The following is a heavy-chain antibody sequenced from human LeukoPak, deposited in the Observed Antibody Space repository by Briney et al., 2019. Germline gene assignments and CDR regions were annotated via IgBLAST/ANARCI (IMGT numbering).Heavy chain of an antibody. V-gene: IGHV3-73*01. Sequence: PGGSLRLSCAASGFTFSGSAMHWVRQASGKGLEWVGRIRSKTNSYATAYAASVKGRFTISRDDSKNTAYLQMNSLKTEDTAVYYCTTTSPTFDYWGQGTLVTVSS. CDR2: IRSKTNSYAT. CDR3: TTTSPTFDY. J-gene: IGHJ4*02. CDR1: GFTFSGSA.